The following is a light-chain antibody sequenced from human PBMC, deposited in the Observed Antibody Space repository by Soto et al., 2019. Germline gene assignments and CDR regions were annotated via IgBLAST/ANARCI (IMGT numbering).Light chain of an antibody. CDR2: GNI. CDR3: KSYDSSLSVLYV. J-gene: IGLJ1*01. CDR1: NSNIGAGYE. Sequence: QSVLTQPPSVSGAPGQRVIISCTGSNSNIGAGYEVHWFQQLPGTAPKLLLYGNINRPSGVPDRFSGSKSGTSASLAITGLQPEDEADYYCKSYDSSLSVLYVFGTGTKLTVL. V-gene: IGLV1-40*01.